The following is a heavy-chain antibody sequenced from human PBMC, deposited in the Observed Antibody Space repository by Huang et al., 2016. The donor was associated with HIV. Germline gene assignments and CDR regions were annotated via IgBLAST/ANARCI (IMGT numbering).Heavy chain of an antibody. J-gene: IGHJ4*02. CDR2: ITHSGST. CDR1: GGSFSGYY. CDR3: ARAPHYGSGSYYY. D-gene: IGHD3-10*01. Sequence: QVQLHQWGAGLLKPSETLSLTCAVYGGSFSGYYWSWFRQPPGKGLEWMGEITHSGSTNYNPSLKSRVTISEETSKNQFTLKLSSVTAADTAVYYCARAPHYGSGSYYYWGQGTLVTVSS. V-gene: IGHV4-34*01.